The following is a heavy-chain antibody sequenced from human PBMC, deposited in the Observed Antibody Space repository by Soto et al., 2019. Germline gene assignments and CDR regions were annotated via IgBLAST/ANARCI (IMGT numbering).Heavy chain of an antibody. Sequence: SETLSLTCTVSGGSIISGNFSWTWIWQPPGKGLEWIAYIFHTGSTFYNSSLKPRVSISVDRSKNQFSLKLKSVTETDTAVYYCARVKVGDLFRFNWFFDLWGRGTLVTVSS. D-gene: IGHD3-3*01. V-gene: IGHV4-30-2*01. CDR1: GGSIISGNFS. J-gene: IGHJ2*01. CDR3: ARVKVGDLFRFNWFFDL. CDR2: IFHTGST.